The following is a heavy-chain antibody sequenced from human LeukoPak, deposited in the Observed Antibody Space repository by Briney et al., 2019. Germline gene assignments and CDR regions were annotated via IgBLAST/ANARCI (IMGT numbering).Heavy chain of an antibody. V-gene: IGHV3-23*01. CDR3: AKDSVYSGSYWYFDL. CDR2: ISGSGGST. Sequence: GGSLRLSCAASGFTVSSNYMSWVRQAPGKGLEWVSAISGSGGSTYYADSVKGRFTISRDNSKNTLYLQMNSLRAEDTAVYYCAKDSVYSGSYWYFDLWGRGTLVTVSS. D-gene: IGHD1-26*01. J-gene: IGHJ2*01. CDR1: GFTVSSNY.